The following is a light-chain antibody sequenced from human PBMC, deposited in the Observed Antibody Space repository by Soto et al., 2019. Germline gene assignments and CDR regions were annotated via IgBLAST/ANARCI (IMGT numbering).Light chain of an antibody. Sequence: QSALTQPASVSGSPGQSITISCTGTSSDVGGYNYVSWYQQHPVKAPKLVIYEVSNRPSGVSNRFSGSKSGDTASLTSSGLKAEDEADYYCSSYRSNSRVVFGGGTKLTVL. CDR3: SSYRSNSRVV. V-gene: IGLV2-14*01. J-gene: IGLJ2*01. CDR1: SSDVGGYNY. CDR2: EVS.